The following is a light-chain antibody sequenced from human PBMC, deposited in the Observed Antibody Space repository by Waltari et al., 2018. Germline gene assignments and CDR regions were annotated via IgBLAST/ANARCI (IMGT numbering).Light chain of an antibody. Sequence: EIVLTQSPGTLSLSPGERATLSCRASQSVTSSNLAWYQHKPGQAPRLLIYDVSSRATDIPDRFRGSGSGTDFTLTISRLEPEDFAVYYCQHHGSPIFTFGPGTKVDIK. V-gene: IGKV3-20*01. J-gene: IGKJ3*01. CDR3: QHHGSPIFT. CDR2: DVS. CDR1: QSVTSSN.